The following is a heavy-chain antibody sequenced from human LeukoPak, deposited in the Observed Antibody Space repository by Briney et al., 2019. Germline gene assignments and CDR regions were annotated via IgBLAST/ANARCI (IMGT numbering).Heavy chain of an antibody. Sequence: GGSLRLSCAASGFTFSSYAMSWVRQAPGKGLEWVSAISGSGGSTYYADSVKGRFTISRGNSKNTLYLQMNSLRAEDTAVYYCECNPGVSRGYTFDYWGQGTLVTVSS. J-gene: IGHJ4*02. V-gene: IGHV3-23*01. CDR2: ISGSGGST. CDR3: ECNPGVSRGYTFDY. D-gene: IGHD3-10*01. CDR1: GFTFSSYA.